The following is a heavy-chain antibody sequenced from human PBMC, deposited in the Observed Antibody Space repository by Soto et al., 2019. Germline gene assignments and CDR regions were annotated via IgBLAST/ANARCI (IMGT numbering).Heavy chain of an antibody. V-gene: IGHV1-18*01. D-gene: IGHD3-3*01. Sequence: ASVKVSCKASGYTFTSYGISWVRQAPGQGLEWMGWISAYNGNTNYAQKLQGRVTMTTDTSTSTAYMELRSLRSDDTAVYYCARDSPQPREITIFGVVMFAYWGQGTLVTVSS. CDR1: GYTFTSYG. CDR2: ISAYNGNT. CDR3: ARDSPQPREITIFGVVMFAY. J-gene: IGHJ4*02.